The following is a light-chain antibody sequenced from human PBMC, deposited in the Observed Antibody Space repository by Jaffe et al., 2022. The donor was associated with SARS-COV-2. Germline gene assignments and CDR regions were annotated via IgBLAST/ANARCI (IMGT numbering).Light chain of an antibody. CDR3: QQSYTTPFT. CDR1: QSISSY. CDR2: TAS. V-gene: IGKV1-39*01. J-gene: IGKJ3*01. Sequence: DIQMTQSPSSLSASVGDRVTITCRPSQSISSYLNWYQQKPGIAPKLLIYTASNLHSGVPSRFSGSGSGTDFTLTISSLHPEDFATYYCQQSYTTPFTFGPGTKVDI.